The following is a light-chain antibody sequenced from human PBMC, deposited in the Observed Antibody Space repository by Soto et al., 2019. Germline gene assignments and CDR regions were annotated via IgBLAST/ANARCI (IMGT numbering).Light chain of an antibody. CDR2: GAS. CDR1: QSVSSNY. CDR3: QQYNNWPLWT. J-gene: IGKJ1*01. Sequence: IVLTQSPGTLSLSPGDRATLSCRASQSVSSNYLGWYQQKPGQAPRLLLYGASSRAIGIPDRFSGSGSGTEFTLTISSLQSEDFAVYYCQQYNNWPLWTFGQGTKVEIK. V-gene: IGKV3-20*01.